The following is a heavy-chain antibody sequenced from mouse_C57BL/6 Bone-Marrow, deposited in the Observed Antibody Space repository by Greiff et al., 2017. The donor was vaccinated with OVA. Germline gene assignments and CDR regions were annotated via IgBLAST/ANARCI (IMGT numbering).Heavy chain of an antibody. V-gene: IGHV1-50*01. CDR2: IDPSDSYT. CDR1: GYTFTSYW. CDR3: ARGGGYYYGSSYWYFDV. D-gene: IGHD1-1*01. J-gene: IGHJ1*03. Sequence: QVQLQQSGAELVKPGASVKLSCKASGYTFTSYWMQWVKQRPGQGLEWIGEIDPSDSYTNYNQKFKGKATLTVDTSSSTAYMQLSSLTSEDSAVSYCARGGGYYYGSSYWYFDVWGTGTTVTVSS.